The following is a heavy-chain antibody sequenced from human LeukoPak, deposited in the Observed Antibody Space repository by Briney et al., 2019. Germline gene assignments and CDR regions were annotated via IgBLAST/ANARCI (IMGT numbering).Heavy chain of an antibody. CDR1: GYTFTSYY. Sequence: ASVKVSCKASGYTFTSYYVHWVRQAPGQGLEWMGVINPSGGSTSYAQKFQGRVTMTRDTSTSTVYMELSSLRSEDTAVYYCARAAAIFYLGEAFQHWGQGTLVTVSS. CDR2: INPSGGST. J-gene: IGHJ1*01. D-gene: IGHD2-8*01. V-gene: IGHV1-46*01. CDR3: ARAAAIFYLGEAFQH.